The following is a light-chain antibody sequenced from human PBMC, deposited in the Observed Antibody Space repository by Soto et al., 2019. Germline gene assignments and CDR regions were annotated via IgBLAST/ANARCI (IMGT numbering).Light chain of an antibody. J-gene: IGKJ1*01. V-gene: IGKV3-15*01. Sequence: EIVMMQSPSTVSVSPGERATLSCRPSQSVSDKLAWYQQKPGQAPRLLIYHASARATGIPARFSGSGSGTEFTLTISGLQPEDFAVYYCQQYNNWPTWTFGQGTKVDIK. CDR3: QQYNNWPTWT. CDR1: QSVSDK. CDR2: HAS.